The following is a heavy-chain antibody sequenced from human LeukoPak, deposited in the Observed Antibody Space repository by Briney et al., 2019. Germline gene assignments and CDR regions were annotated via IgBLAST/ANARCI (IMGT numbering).Heavy chain of an antibody. CDR3: VRDRGAAPPNWFDP. CDR1: GFTFSSYS. CDR2: ISSSSSYI. J-gene: IGHJ5*02. D-gene: IGHD6-6*01. Sequence: PGGSLRLSCAASGFTFSSYSMNWVRQAPGKGLEWVSSISSSSSYIYYADSVKGRFTISRDNAKNSLYLQMNSLRAEDTAVYYCVRDRGAAPPNWFDPWGQGTLVTVSS. V-gene: IGHV3-21*01.